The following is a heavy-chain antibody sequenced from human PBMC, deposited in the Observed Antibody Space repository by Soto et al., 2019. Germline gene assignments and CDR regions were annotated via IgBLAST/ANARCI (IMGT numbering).Heavy chain of an antibody. CDR3: AKMRDDVVVPAAIVWFAP. V-gene: IGHV3-23*01. CDR2: ITGSGDRR. CDR1: GFTFSNYA. D-gene: IGHD2-2*01. J-gene: IGHJ5*02. Sequence: GGSLRLSCAASGFTFSNYAMSWVRQAPGKGLEWVSAITGSGDRRYYTDSVKGRFTISRDNSKSTLYLQMNSLRAEDTAVYSCAKMRDDVVVPAAIVWFAPWGQGTLVTVSS.